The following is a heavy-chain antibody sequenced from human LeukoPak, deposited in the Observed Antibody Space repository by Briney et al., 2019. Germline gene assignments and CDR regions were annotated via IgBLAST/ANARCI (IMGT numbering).Heavy chain of an antibody. CDR2: IKEEGSER. J-gene: IGHJ4*02. D-gene: IGHD3-10*01. Sequence: GGSLRLSCAASGFTFSSYAMSCVRQAPGKGLEWGANIKEEGSERHYVDSVKSRFTISRDNAKNSPYPQMNNLRGQDTAVYYCARARGFDYWGQGTLVTVSS. CDR3: ARARGFDY. V-gene: IGHV3-7*01. CDR1: GFTFSSYA.